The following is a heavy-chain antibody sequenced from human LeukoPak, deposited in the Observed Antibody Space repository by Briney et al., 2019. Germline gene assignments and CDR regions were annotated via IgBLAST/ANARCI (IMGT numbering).Heavy chain of an antibody. Sequence: GGSLRLSCAASGFTFSSYAMSWVRQAPGKGLEWVSAISGSGGSTYYADSVKGRITISRDNSKNMLYLQMSSLRAEYTAVYYCAKDDPDRTGHLDYWGQGTLVTVSS. CDR1: GFTFSSYA. CDR3: AKDDPDRTGHLDY. J-gene: IGHJ4*02. D-gene: IGHD1-14*01. CDR2: ISGSGGST. V-gene: IGHV3-23*01.